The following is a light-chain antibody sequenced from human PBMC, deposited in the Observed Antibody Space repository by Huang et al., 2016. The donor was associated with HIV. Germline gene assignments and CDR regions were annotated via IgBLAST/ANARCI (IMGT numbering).Light chain of an antibody. CDR1: QSLGSNY. V-gene: IGKV3-20*01. Sequence: EIVLTQSPGTLSLSPGERASFFCSASQSLGSNYIAWYQQKPGQAPRLLIFATSTWATGSPGRFSGGGSGTDFTLIVSRLEPEDFVVYYCQLYGSSPPYTFGQGTKLEIK. J-gene: IGKJ2*01. CDR3: QLYGSSPPYT. CDR2: ATS.